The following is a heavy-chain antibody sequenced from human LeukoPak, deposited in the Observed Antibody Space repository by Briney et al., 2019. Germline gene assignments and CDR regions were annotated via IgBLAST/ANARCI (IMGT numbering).Heavy chain of an antibody. J-gene: IGHJ4*02. D-gene: IGHD5-18*01. CDR1: GFTFSEYW. Sequence: PGGSLRLSCAASGFTFSEYWMAWVRQAPGRGLEWVAHIKRDGSDKNYVDPVKGRFTISRDSAKNSVYLQMNSLRAEDTATYYCARDGYLDYWGQGTLVTVSS. CDR2: IKRDGSDK. V-gene: IGHV3-7*05. CDR3: ARDGYLDY.